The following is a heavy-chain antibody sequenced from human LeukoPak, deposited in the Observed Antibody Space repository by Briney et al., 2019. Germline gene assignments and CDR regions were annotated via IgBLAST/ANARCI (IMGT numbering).Heavy chain of an antibody. CDR1: GYTFTSYG. V-gene: IGHV1-18*01. Sequence: ASVKVSCKASGYTFTSYGISWVRQAPGQGLEWMGWISAYNGNTNYAQKLQGRVTMTTDTSTSTAYMELRSLRSDDTAVYYCARREYYDSSGYYILNDYWGQGTLVTVSS. CDR3: ARREYYDSSGYYILNDY. J-gene: IGHJ4*02. D-gene: IGHD3-22*01. CDR2: ISAYNGNT.